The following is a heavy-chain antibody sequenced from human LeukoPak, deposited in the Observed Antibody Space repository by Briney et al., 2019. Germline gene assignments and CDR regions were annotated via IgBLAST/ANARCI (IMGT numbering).Heavy chain of an antibody. CDR1: GVSNSSQH. D-gene: IGHD3-22*01. Sequence: SETLSLTRTVSGVSNSSQHWSCIRQPPGKGLEWSAYIYHSGSTNYNPCLKSRVTISVDTCKNQFSLKLSSVTAADTAVYYCARGLVGSSGYYYGYYYYYMDVWGKGTTVTVSS. J-gene: IGHJ6*03. CDR3: ARGLVGSSGYYYGYYYYYMDV. V-gene: IGHV4-59*11. CDR2: IYHSGST.